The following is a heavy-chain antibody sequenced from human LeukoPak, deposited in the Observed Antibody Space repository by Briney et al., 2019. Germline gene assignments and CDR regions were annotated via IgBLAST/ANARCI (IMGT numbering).Heavy chain of an antibody. J-gene: IGHJ6*02. V-gene: IGHV1-24*01. CDR2: FDPEDGET. CDR3: ATIVGNPEGYYYYYGMDV. CDR1: GYTLTELS. Sequence: ASVKVSCKVSGYTLTELSMHWVRQAPGKGLEWMGGFDPEDGETIYAQKFQGRVTMTEDTSTDTAYMELSSLRSEDTAVYYCATIVGNPEGYYYYYGMDVWGQGTTVTVSS. D-gene: IGHD1-26*01.